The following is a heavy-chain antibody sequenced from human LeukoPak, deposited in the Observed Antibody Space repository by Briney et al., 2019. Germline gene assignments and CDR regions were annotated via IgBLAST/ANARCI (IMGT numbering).Heavy chain of an antibody. CDR3: ARSVDGIAARPHDAFDI. J-gene: IGHJ3*02. Sequence: SVKVSCKASGGTFGSYAISWVRQAPGQGLEWMGRIIPILGIANYAQKFQGRVTITADKSTSTAYMELSSLRSEDTAVYYCARSVDGIAARPHDAFDIWGQGTMVTVSS. CDR1: GGTFGSYA. V-gene: IGHV1-69*04. CDR2: IIPILGIA. D-gene: IGHD6-6*01.